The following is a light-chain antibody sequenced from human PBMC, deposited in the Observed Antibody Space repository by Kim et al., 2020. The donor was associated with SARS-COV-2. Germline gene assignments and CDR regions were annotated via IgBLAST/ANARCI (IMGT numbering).Light chain of an antibody. V-gene: IGLV2-14*01. CDR3: SSYTSSSTYV. CDR1: SSDVGGYNY. CDR2: DVS. J-gene: IGLJ1*01. Sequence: QSALTQPASVSGSPGQSITISCTGTSSDVGGYNYVSWYQQHPGKAPKLMIYDVSKRPSGVSNRFSGSKSGNTASLTISGLQADYYCSSYTSSSTYVFGTGTKVTVL.